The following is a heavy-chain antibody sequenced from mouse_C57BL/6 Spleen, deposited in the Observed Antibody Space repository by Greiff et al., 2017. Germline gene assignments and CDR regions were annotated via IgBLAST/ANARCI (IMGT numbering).Heavy chain of an antibody. V-gene: IGHV1-54*01. D-gene: IGHD1-1*01. CDR3: ARSYYCGSSSDY. CDR2: INPGSGGT. J-gene: IGHJ2*01. Sequence: QVQLKESGAELVRPGTSVKVSCKASGYAFTNYLIEWVKQRPGQGLEWIGVINPGSGGTNYNEKFKGKATLTADKSSSTAYMRLSSLTSEDSAVYFCARSYYCGSSSDYWGQGTTLTVSS. CDR1: GYAFTNYL.